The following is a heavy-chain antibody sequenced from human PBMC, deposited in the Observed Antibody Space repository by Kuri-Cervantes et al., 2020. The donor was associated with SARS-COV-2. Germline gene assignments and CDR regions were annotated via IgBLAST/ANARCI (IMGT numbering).Heavy chain of an antibody. D-gene: IGHD1-26*01. CDR3: AKDDYSGSYNFDY. V-gene: IGHV3-23*01. J-gene: IGHJ4*02. CDR1: GFTFSSYA. CDR2: ISGSGGST. Sequence: GGSLTLSCAASGFTFSSYAMSWVRQAPGQGLGWVSAISGSGGSTYYADSLKGRFTITRDNSKNTLFLQMNSLRAEDTAVYYCAKDDYSGSYNFDYWGQGALVTVSS.